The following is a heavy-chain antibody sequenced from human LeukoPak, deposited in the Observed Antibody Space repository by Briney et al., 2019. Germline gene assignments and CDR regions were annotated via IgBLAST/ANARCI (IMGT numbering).Heavy chain of an antibody. J-gene: IGHJ5*02. Sequence: SETLSLTCTVSGGSISSSSHYWSWIRQPAGKGLEWIGRIYTSGSTNYNPSLKSRVTISVDTSKNQFSLKLSSVTAADTAVYYCARESHRYCSGGSCYSGWFDPWGQGTLVTVSS. CDR2: IYTSGST. V-gene: IGHV4-61*02. CDR1: GGSISSSSHY. CDR3: ARESHRYCSGGSCYSGWFDP. D-gene: IGHD2-15*01.